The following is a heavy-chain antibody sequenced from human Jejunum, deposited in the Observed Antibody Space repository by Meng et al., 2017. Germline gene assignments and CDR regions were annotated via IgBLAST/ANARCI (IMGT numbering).Heavy chain of an antibody. Sequence: GESLKISCAASGFTFSSHSMSWVRQAPGKGLEWVSSISAGDGTAYYADSVKGRFTISRDNSKNTLYLQMNSLRAEDTAVYYCARDNPEATYYYYAMDVWGQGTTVTVSS. CDR3: ARDNPEATYYYYAMDV. V-gene: IGHV3-23*01. CDR1: GFTFSSHS. J-gene: IGHJ6*02. CDR2: ISAGDGTA.